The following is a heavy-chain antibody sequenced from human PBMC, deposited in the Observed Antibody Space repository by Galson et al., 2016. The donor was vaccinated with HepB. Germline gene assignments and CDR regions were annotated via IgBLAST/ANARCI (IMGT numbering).Heavy chain of an antibody. D-gene: IGHD2-8*01. CDR2: IYWDDDK. Sequence: PALVKPTQTLTLTCTFSGFSLTTSGVGVGWIRQPPGKALEWLALIYWDDDKRYSPSLNSRLAITKDTSKNQVVLTMTNMDPVDTATYLCAHSVVSCAYGVCSFSPEFDFWGQGVLVTVSS. J-gene: IGHJ4*02. CDR1: GFSLTTSGVG. V-gene: IGHV2-5*02. CDR3: AHSVVSCAYGVCSFSPEFDF.